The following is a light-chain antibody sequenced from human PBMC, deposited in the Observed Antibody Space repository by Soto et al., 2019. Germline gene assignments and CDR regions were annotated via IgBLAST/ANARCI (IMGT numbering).Light chain of an antibody. J-gene: IGLJ1*01. V-gene: IGLV1-44*01. CDR2: KNN. Sequence: QSVLTQPPSASGTPGQTVTISCSGSSSNIGSNTVNWYHQLPGTAPKLLIYKNNQRPSGVPDRFSGSKSGTSASLAISGLQSEDEADYYCAAWDDSLNGHYVFGTGTKVTVL. CDR3: AAWDDSLNGHYV. CDR1: SSNIGSNT.